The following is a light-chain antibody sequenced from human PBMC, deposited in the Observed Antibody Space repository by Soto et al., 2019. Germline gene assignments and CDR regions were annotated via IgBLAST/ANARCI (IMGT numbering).Light chain of an antibody. CDR1: NSDIGAYVF. V-gene: IGLV2-14*01. J-gene: IGLJ2*01. CDR2: EVS. CDR3: SAFTTDSTVI. Sequence: QPVLTQPASVSGSPGQSITISCTGTNSDIGAYVFVSWYQQHPGKAPKLIIYEVSNRPSGVSNRFSGSKSGYTASLTISGLQAEDESHYYCSAFTTDSTVIFGGGTKVTVL.